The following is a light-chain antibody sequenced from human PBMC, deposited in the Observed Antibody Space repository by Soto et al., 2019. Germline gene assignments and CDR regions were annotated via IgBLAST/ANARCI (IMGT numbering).Light chain of an antibody. V-gene: IGLV3-9*01. CDR1: NIGNKN. Sequence: SYELTQPLSVSVALGQTARITCGGNNIGNKNVHWYQQKPGQAPVLVIYRNSNRPSGIPERFSGSNSRNTATLTISRAQAGDEADYYCQVWDSSTVFGTGTKLTVL. J-gene: IGLJ1*01. CDR3: QVWDSSTV. CDR2: RNS.